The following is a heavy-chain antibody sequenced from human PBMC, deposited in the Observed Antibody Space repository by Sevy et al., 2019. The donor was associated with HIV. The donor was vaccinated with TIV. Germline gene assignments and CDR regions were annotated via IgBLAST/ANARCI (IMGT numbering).Heavy chain of an antibody. J-gene: IGHJ6*02. D-gene: IGHD3-22*01. Sequence: ASVKVSCKASGYTFTSYGISWVRQAPGQGLEWMGWISAYNGNTNYAQKLQGSVTMTTDTSTSTAYMELRSLRSDDTAVYYCTRDRYYYDSSGQGYYYYGMDVWGQGTTVTVSS. CDR3: TRDRYYYDSSGQGYYYYGMDV. CDR2: ISAYNGNT. CDR1: GYTFTSYG. V-gene: IGHV1-18*04.